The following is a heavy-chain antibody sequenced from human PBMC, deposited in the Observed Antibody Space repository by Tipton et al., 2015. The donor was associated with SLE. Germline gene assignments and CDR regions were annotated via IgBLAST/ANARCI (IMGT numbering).Heavy chain of an antibody. D-gene: IGHD3-3*01. Sequence: RSLRLSCAASGFTFSSYGMHWVRQAPGKGLEWVAVIWYDGSNKYYADSVKGRFTISRDNSKDTLYLQMNSLRAEDTAVYYCARDLLEWLPYYMDVWGKGTTVTVSS. CDR1: GFTFSSYG. J-gene: IGHJ6*03. V-gene: IGHV3-33*01. CDR3: ARDLLEWLPYYMDV. CDR2: IWYDGSNK.